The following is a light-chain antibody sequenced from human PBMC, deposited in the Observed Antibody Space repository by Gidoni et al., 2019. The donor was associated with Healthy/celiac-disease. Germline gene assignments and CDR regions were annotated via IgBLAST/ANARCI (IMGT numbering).Light chain of an antibody. CDR3: QQSYSTLCT. V-gene: IGKV1-39*01. CDR2: AAS. CDR1: QSISSY. J-gene: IGKJ3*01. Sequence: DIQMTQSPSSLSASVGDRVTITCRASQSISSYLNWYQQKPGQAPKLLIYAASSLQSGVPSRFSGSGSGTDFTLTISSLQPEDFAIYYCQQSYSTLCTFGPGTKVDIK.